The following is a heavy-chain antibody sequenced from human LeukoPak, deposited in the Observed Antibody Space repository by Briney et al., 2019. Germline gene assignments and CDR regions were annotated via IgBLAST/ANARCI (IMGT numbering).Heavy chain of an antibody. Sequence: PSETLSLTCTVSGGSITSGNHYWGWIRQPPGKGLEWIGSIHYSARTYYNPSLKSRVTISVDTSKNQFSLKLRSVTAADTAVYYCARARNYYDNSGYYYEGDAFDIWGQGTMVTVSS. J-gene: IGHJ3*02. D-gene: IGHD3-22*01. V-gene: IGHV4-39*07. CDR2: IHYSART. CDR3: ARARNYYDNSGYYYEGDAFDI. CDR1: GGSITSGNHY.